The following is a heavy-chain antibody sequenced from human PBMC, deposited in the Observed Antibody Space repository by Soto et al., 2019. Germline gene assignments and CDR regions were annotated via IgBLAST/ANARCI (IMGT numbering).Heavy chain of an antibody. D-gene: IGHD3-10*01. V-gene: IGHV1-69*01. CDR1: GGIFSTYA. CDR2: IIPLFGTP. CDR3: ARDRDDYGSGNYYNRIDF. J-gene: IGHJ4*02. Sequence: QVQLVQSGAEVKKPESSVKVSCKASGGIFSTYAISWLRQAPGQGLEWMGGIIPLFGTPNYAQRFQGRVTITADESTSTAYMELSRLRSEDTAVYYCARDRDDYGSGNYYNRIDFWGQRTLVTVSS.